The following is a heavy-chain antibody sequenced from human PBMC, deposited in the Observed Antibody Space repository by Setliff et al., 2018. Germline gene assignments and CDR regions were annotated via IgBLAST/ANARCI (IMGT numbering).Heavy chain of an antibody. J-gene: IGHJ5*02. D-gene: IGHD2-2*01. Sequence: GGSLRLSCATSGFTFSTSAMHWLRQSPDNRLEWLTYIHYGGGHIQYADSVKGRFTVSRDNAMDTLFLQMNGLTTDDTAKYFCAKDRWGYADPWGQGTLVTVSS. CDR2: IHYGGGHI. CDR3: AKDRWGYADP. CDR1: GFTFSTSA. V-gene: IGHV3-30*02.